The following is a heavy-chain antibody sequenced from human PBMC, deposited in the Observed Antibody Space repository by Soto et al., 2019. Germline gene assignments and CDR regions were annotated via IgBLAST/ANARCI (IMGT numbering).Heavy chain of an antibody. CDR2: ISNIGGIT. Sequence: EVQLLESGGGLVPPGGSLRLSCAASGFTFSTYAMGWVRQAPGKGLEWVSCISNIGGITYYADSVKGRFTISRDNYKNTLYLQMNSLRAEDTAVYYCAKDPWGCWYEDDYWGQGTLVTVSS. CDR3: AKDPWGCWYEDDY. J-gene: IGHJ4*02. V-gene: IGHV3-23*01. D-gene: IGHD6-13*01. CDR1: GFTFSTYA.